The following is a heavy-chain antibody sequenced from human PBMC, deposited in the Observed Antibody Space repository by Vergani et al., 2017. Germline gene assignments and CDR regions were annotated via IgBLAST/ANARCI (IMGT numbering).Heavy chain of an antibody. CDR1: GGSISSYY. D-gene: IGHD2-2*01. J-gene: IGHJ4*02. CDR2: IYYGGST. Sequence: QVQLQESGPGLVKPSETLSLTCTVSGGSISSYYWSWIRQPPGKGLEWIGYIYYGGSTNYNPSLKSRVTISVDTSKNQFSLKLSSVTAADTAVYYCARVWGYCSSTSCYQYYFDYWGQGTLVTVSS. V-gene: IGHV4-59*01. CDR3: ARVWGYCSSTSCYQYYFDY.